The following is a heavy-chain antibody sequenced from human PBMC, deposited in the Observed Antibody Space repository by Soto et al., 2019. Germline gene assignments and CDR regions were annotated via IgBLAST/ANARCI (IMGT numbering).Heavy chain of an antibody. V-gene: IGHV3-23*01. CDR3: ARVDSSSWYGSIYYFDY. CDR1: GFTFSSYA. CDR2: ISGSGGST. J-gene: IGHJ4*02. Sequence: PGGPLRLSCAASGFTFSSYAMSWVRQAPGKGLEWVSAISGSGGSTYYADSVKGRFTISRDNSKNTLYLQMNSLRAEDTAVYYCARVDSSSWYGSIYYFDYWGQGTLVTVSS. D-gene: IGHD6-13*01.